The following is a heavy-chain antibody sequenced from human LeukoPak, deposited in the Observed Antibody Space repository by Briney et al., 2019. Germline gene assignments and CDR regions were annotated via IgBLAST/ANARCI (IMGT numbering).Heavy chain of an antibody. CDR3: AKGHCSGGSCYFDY. D-gene: IGHD2-15*01. Sequence: GGSLRLSCAASGFTFSSYGMHWVRQAPGKGLEWVAVISYDGSNKYNADSVKGRFTISRDNSKNTLYLQMNSLRAEDTAVYYCAKGHCSGGSCYFDYWGQGTLVTVSS. V-gene: IGHV3-30*18. CDR2: ISYDGSNK. CDR1: GFTFSSYG. J-gene: IGHJ4*02.